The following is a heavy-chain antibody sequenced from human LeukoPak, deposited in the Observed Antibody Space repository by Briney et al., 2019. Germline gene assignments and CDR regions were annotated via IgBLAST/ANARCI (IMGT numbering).Heavy chain of an antibody. CDR1: GLTFSSYA. J-gene: IGHJ4*02. V-gene: IGHV3-30*02. CDR3: AKREYCSGGSCYHFDY. Sequence: GGSLRVSCAASGLTFSSYAMHWVRQAPGKGLEWVAAIGKDGTDKYYADSVKGRFTISRDNSKNTLYLQMNSLRPEATAVYYCAKREYCSGGSCYHFDYWGQGTRVTVSS. D-gene: IGHD2-15*01. CDR2: IGKDGTDK.